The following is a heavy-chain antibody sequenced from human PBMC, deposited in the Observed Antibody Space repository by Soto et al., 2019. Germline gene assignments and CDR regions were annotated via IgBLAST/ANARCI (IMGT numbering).Heavy chain of an antibody. Sequence: GGSLRLSCAASGFTFSGSVMHWVRQASGKGLEWVGRIRSKANNYATAYAVSVKGRFTISRDDSRNTAYLQMNSLKTEDTAVYYCARGVYDFWSGHPKGLDYWGQGTVVTVSS. J-gene: IGHJ4*02. CDR1: GFTFSGSV. CDR2: IRSKANNYAT. CDR3: ARGVYDFWSGHPKGLDY. D-gene: IGHD3-3*01. V-gene: IGHV3-73*01.